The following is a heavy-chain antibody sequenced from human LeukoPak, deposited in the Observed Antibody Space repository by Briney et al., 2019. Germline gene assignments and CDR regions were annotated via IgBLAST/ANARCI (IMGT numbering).Heavy chain of an antibody. CDR2: ISSSGSTI. V-gene: IGHV3-48*04. Sequence: SGGSLRLSCAASGFTFSSYGMHWVRQAPGKGLEWVSYISSSGSTIYYADSVKGRFTISRDNAKNSLYLQMNSLRAEDTAVYYCAREPYYYYYMDVWGKGTTVTVSS. CDR3: AREPYYYYYMDV. CDR1: GFTFSSYG. J-gene: IGHJ6*03.